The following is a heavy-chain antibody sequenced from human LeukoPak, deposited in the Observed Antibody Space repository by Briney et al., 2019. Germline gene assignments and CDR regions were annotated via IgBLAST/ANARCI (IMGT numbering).Heavy chain of an antibody. J-gene: IGHJ6*03. CDR1: GFTFSSYW. Sequence: QAGGSLRLSCAASGFTFSSYWMTWVRQAPGKGLEWVGNIKRDGSEKYYVDSVKGRFTISRDNAKNFLYLEMNSLRAEDTAVYYCAVHYYSYYYMAVWGKGTTVTVSS. CDR2: IKRDGSEK. CDR3: AVHYYSYYYMAV. V-gene: IGHV3-7*03.